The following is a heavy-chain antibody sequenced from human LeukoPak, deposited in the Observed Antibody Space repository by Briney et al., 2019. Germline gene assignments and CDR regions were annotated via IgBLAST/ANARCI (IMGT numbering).Heavy chain of an antibody. CDR2: VYPSDSDF. D-gene: IGHD3-22*01. V-gene: IGHV5-51*01. Sequence: GESLKISCHGSGYXFTNYWICWVRQMPGKGLEWMGIVYPSDSDFRYSPSFQGQVTISADKSISTAYLQWSSLKASDTGMYYCARRYYDSSGYHWVFDYWGQGTLVTVSS. CDR1: GYXFTNYW. CDR3: ARRYYDSSGYHWVFDY. J-gene: IGHJ4*02.